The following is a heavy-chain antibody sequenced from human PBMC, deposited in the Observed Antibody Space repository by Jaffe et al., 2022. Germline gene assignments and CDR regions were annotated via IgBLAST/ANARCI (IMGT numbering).Heavy chain of an antibody. Sequence: QLQLQESGPGLVKPSETLSLTCTVSGGSISSSSYYWGWIRQPPGKGLEWIGSIYYSGSTYYNPSLKSRVTISVDTSKNQFSLKLSSVTAADTAVYYCARQSTERYCSGGSCYSRSGYFQHWGQGTLVTVSS. CDR3: ARQSTERYCSGGSCYSRSGYFQH. J-gene: IGHJ1*01. D-gene: IGHD2-15*01. V-gene: IGHV4-39*01. CDR1: GGSISSSSYY. CDR2: IYYSGST.